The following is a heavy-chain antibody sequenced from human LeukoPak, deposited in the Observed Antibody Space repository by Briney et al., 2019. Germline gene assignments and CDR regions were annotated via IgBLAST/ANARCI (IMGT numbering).Heavy chain of an antibody. D-gene: IGHD2-2*01. CDR1: GFTFSSYW. V-gene: IGHV3-74*01. CDR3: AREKDCSSTSCYGGVYYYYGMDV. Sequence: GGSLRLSCAASGFTFSSYWMHWVRQAPGKGLVWVSRSDGSSTSYADSVKGRFTISRDNAKNTLYLQMNSLRSEDTAVYYCAREKDCSSTSCYGGVYYYYGMDVWGQGTTVTVSS. J-gene: IGHJ6*02. CDR2: SDGSST.